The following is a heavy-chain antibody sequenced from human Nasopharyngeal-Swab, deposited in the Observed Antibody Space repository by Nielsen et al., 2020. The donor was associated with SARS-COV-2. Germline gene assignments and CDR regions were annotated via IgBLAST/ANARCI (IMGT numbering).Heavy chain of an antibody. Sequence: GASLQISCAASGFTFSSYSMNWVRQAPGKGLEWVSSISSSSSYIYYADSVKGRFTISRDNAKNSLYLQMNSLRAEDTAVYYCARHLPLRSLEWLFPDYFDYWGQGTLVTVSS. CDR3: ARHLPLRSLEWLFPDYFDY. V-gene: IGHV3-21*01. D-gene: IGHD3-3*01. CDR2: ISSSSSYI. J-gene: IGHJ4*02. CDR1: GFTFSSYS.